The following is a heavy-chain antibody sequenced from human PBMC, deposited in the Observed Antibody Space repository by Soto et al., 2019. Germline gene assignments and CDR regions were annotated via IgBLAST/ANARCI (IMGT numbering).Heavy chain of an antibody. CDR1: GDTFSTYT. D-gene: IGHD2-2*01. J-gene: IGHJ6*02. Sequence: QVQLVQSGAEVKKPGSSVKVSCKASGDTFSTYTITWMRQAPGQGLEWMGGIIPRSATSNYAQKFQGSVTVTADESTNTAYMELSSLRSEDTAVYYCAREGLVLVPTTVHSDYYYYAMDVWGQGTTVTVSS. V-gene: IGHV1-69*12. CDR3: AREGLVLVPTTVHSDYYYYAMDV. CDR2: IIPRSATS.